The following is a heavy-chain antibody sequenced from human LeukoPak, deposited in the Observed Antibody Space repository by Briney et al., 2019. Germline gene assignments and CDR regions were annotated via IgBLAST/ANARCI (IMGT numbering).Heavy chain of an antibody. Sequence: GGSLRLSCAASGFTVSSNYMSWVRQAPGKGLEWVSVIYSGGSAYYADSVKGRLTISRHNSNNPLYLQMNSLRAEDTAVYYCARALTHCSGGSCYSGGYYGMDVWGQGTTVTVSS. J-gene: IGHJ6*02. CDR3: ARALTHCSGGSCYSGGYYGMDV. CDR2: IYSGGSA. D-gene: IGHD2-15*01. V-gene: IGHV3-53*04. CDR1: GFTVSSNY.